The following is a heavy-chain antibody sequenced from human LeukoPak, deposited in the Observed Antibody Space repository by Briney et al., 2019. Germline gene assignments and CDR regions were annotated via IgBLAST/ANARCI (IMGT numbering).Heavy chain of an antibody. CDR1: GASVSIGIYY. V-gene: IGHV4-61*02. CDR3: ARLSGRDYSFDY. J-gene: IGHJ4*02. Sequence: SQTLSLTCTVSGASVSIGIYYWTWIRQPAGKGLEWIGRMFTPGTINYTTSLKSRVTLSLATSKNKFSLKLSSVTAADTAVYYCARLSGRDYSFDYWGQGTLVTVS. D-gene: IGHD2-21*01. CDR2: MFTPGTI.